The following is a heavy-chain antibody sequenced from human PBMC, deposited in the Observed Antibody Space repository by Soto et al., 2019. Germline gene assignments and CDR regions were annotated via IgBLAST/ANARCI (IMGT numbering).Heavy chain of an antibody. CDR3: ARLRSTTLGGGDAFDT. CDR1: RFTFSTYW. D-gene: IGHD4-17*01. V-gene: IGHV3-74*03. J-gene: IGHJ3*02. CDR2: IDSDGSST. Sequence: EVQLEESGGGLVQPGGSLRLSCAACRFTFSTYWMHWVRQVPEKGLVWVSRIDSDGSSTTYVDSVKGRFTISRDNAKNTLYLQMNSLRAEDTAVYYCARLRSTTLGGGDAFDTWGQGPMVTVSS.